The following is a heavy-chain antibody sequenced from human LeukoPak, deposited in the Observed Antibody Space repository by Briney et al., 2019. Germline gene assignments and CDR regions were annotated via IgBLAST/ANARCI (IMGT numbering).Heavy chain of an antibody. CDR1: GFTFSSYW. CDR3: ARVFSSSWYDYYYGMDV. CDR2: IKQGGSER. J-gene: IGHJ6*02. D-gene: IGHD6-13*01. V-gene: IGHV3-7*01. Sequence: PGGSLRLSCAASGFTFSSYWMSWVRQAPGKGLEWVANIKQGGSERYYVDSVKGRFTISRDNAKNSLYLQMNSLRAEDTAVYYCARVFSSSWYDYYYGMDVWGQGTTVTVSS.